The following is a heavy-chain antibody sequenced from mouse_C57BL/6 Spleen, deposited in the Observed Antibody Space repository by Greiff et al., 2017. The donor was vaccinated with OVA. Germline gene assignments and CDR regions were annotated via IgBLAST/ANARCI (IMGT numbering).Heavy chain of an antibody. Sequence: EVKLMESGAGLVKPGGSLKLSCEASGFTFSSYAMSWVRQTPEKRLEWVAYISSGCDYIYYADTVKGRFTISRDNARNTLYLQMSSLKSEDTAMYYCARGAVYYDYDGVFDYWGQGTTLTVSS. V-gene: IGHV5S21*01. CDR2: ISSGCDYI. CDR1: GFTFSSYA. D-gene: IGHD2-4*01. CDR3: ARGAVYYDYDGVFDY. J-gene: IGHJ2*01.